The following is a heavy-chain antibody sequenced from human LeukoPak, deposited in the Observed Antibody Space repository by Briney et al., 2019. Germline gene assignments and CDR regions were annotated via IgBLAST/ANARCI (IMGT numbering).Heavy chain of an antibody. V-gene: IGHV3-53*01. CDR3: ARVKRDGFNSDAFDI. CDR2: IYSDGSA. CDR1: GSTVSSNY. D-gene: IGHD5-24*01. J-gene: IGHJ3*02. Sequence: GGSLRLSCAVSGSTVSSNYMSWVRQTPGKGLEWVSVIYSDGSAYYADSVRGRFTISRDNSKNTLYLQMNSLRAEDTAVYYCARVKRDGFNSDAFDIWGQGTMVTVSS.